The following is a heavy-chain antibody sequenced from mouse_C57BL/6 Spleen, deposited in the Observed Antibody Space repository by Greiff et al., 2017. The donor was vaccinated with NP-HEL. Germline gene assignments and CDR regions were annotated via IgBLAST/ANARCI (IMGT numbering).Heavy chain of an antibody. CDR2: IDPSDSYT. D-gene: IGHD1-1*01. J-gene: IGHJ4*01. V-gene: IGHV1-69*01. CDR3: ERWDYGSRNAMDY. CDR1: GYTFTSYW. Sequence: QVQLQQSGAELVMPGASVKLSCKASGYTFTSYWMHWVKQRPGQGLEWIGEIDPSDSYTNYNQKFKGKSTLTVDKSSSTAYMQLSSLTSEDSAVYYCERWDYGSRNAMDYWGQGTSVTVSS.